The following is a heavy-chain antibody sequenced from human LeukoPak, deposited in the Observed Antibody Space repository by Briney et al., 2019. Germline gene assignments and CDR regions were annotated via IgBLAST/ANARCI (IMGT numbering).Heavy chain of an antibody. CDR2: IHPNSGGT. CDR3: ARAGVWDYSDTSGYHNGAFDI. CDR1: GYTFTDYY. V-gene: IGHV1-2*02. Sequence: ASVKVSCKASGYTFTDYYIHWLRQAPGQGLEWMGWIHPNSGGTNYAQKFQGRVTMTRDTSINTAYMELSRLRSDDTAVYFCARAGVWDYSDTSGYHNGAFDIWGQGTMVTVSS. D-gene: IGHD3-22*01. J-gene: IGHJ3*02.